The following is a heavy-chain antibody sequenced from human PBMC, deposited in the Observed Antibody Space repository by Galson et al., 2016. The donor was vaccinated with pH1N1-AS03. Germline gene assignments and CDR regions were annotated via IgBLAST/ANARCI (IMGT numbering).Heavy chain of an antibody. J-gene: IGHJ4*02. CDR3: VRGSGSYFDS. Sequence: SLRLSCAASGFTLRTYDMHWVRQAPGKGLEWVGINRYYGSSEYYGDSMKGRISISRDNSQNTISLQMNSLRVEDTAVYYCVRGSGSYFDSWGQGTLVIVSS. CDR2: NRYYGSSE. D-gene: IGHD3-10*01. V-gene: IGHV3-33*01. CDR1: GFTLRTYD.